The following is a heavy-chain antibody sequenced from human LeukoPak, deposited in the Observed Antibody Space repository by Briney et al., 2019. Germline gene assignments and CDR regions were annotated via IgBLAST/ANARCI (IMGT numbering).Heavy chain of an antibody. J-gene: IGHJ3*02. D-gene: IGHD2-21*01. V-gene: IGHV3-7*03. Sequence: GGSLRLSCAASGFTFSSYWMHWVRQAPGKGLEWVANIKQDGSEKYYVDSVKGRFSISRDNARNSLHLQMNSLRAEDTAVYYCAGDCGILRTDCGDALDIWGQGTMVTVSS. CDR2: IKQDGSEK. CDR3: AGDCGILRTDCGDALDI. CDR1: GFTFSSYW.